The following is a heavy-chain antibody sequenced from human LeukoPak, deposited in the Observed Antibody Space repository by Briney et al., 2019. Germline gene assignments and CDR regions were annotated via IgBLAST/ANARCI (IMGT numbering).Heavy chain of an antibody. V-gene: IGHV3-20*04. CDR2: INWNGGST. CDR1: GFTFDDYG. J-gene: IGHJ6*03. Sequence: RPGGSLRLSCAASGFTFDDYGVSWVRQAPGKGLEWVSGINWNGGSTGYADSVKGRFTISRDNAKNSLYLQMNSLRAEDTALYYCARIGSGAAAIYYYYYYMDVWGKGTTVTVSS. D-gene: IGHD2-2*02. CDR3: ARIGSGAAAIYYYYYYMDV.